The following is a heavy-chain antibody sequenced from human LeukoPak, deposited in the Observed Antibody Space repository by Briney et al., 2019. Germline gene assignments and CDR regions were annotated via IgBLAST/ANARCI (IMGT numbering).Heavy chain of an antibody. CDR3: AKDRLTRFDY. Sequence: SGGSLRLSCAASGFTFSSYAMSWVRQAPEKGLEWVSTISGSGGSTYYADSVKGRFTISRDNSKNTLYLQMNSLRAEDTAVYYCAKDRLTRFDYWGQGTLVTVSS. D-gene: IGHD3-16*01. CDR1: GFTFSSYA. CDR2: ISGSGGST. J-gene: IGHJ4*02. V-gene: IGHV3-23*01.